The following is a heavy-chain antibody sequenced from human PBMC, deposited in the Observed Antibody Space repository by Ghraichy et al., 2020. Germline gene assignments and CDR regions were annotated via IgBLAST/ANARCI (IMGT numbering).Heavy chain of an antibody. CDR2: IKQDGSEK. D-gene: IGHD6-6*01. J-gene: IGHJ4*02. Sequence: GGSLRLSCAASGFTFSSYWMSWVRQAPGKGLEWVANIKQDGSEKYYVDSVKGRFTISRDNAKNSLYLQMNSLRAEDTAVYYCARALTIAARPSYFDYWGQGTLVTVSS. CDR1: GFTFSSYW. CDR3: ARALTIAARPSYFDY. V-gene: IGHV3-7*04.